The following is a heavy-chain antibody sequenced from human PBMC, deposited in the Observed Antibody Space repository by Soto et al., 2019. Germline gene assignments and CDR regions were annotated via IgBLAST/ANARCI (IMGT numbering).Heavy chain of an antibody. J-gene: IGHJ6*03. CDR2: ISGSGGST. V-gene: IGHV3-23*01. CDR3: AIDRIAAVDYYYYHYMDV. CDR1: GFTFSSYA. Sequence: GGSLRLSCAASGFTFSSYAMSWVRQAPGKGLEWVSAISGSGGSTYYADSLKGRFTISRDNSKNTLYLQINSLRAEDTAVYYCAIDRIAAVDYYYYHYMDVWGKGTTVTVSS. D-gene: IGHD6-13*01.